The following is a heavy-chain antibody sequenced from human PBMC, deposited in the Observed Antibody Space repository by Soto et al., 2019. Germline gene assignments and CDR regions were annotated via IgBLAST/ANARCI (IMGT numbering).Heavy chain of an antibody. CDR1: GGSISSSY. Sequence: PSETLSLTFTVYGGSISSSYWSWIWPPAGKGLEWIGRIYTSGSTNYNPSLKNRVTISLDSSKSQFSLNLIFVTAADTAVYYCAIWHRTYSHRGAFDIWGQETTVTVSS. D-gene: IGHD1-26*01. V-gene: IGHV4-4*07. CDR3: AIWHRTYSHRGAFDI. CDR2: IYTSGST. J-gene: IGHJ3*02.